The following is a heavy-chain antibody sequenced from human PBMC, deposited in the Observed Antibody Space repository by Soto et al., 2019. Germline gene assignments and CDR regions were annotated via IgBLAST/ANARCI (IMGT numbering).Heavy chain of an antibody. CDR3: AKDDLIAARRHDAFDI. D-gene: IGHD6-6*01. CDR2: IIGDGGST. V-gene: IGHV3-23*01. CDR1: GFTFSIYW. J-gene: IGHJ3*02. Sequence: GGSLRLSCEASGFTFSIYWMHWVRQAPGKGLEWVSPIIGDGGSTSYADSVKGRFTISRDNSKNTLYLQMNSLRAEDTAVYYCAKDDLIAARRHDAFDIWGQGTMVTVSS.